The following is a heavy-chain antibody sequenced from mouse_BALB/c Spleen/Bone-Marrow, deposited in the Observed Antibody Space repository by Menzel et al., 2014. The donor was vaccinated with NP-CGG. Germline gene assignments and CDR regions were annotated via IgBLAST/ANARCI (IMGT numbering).Heavy chain of an antibody. V-gene: IGHV1S56*01. CDR2: IYPGNVNT. CDR1: GYTFTSYY. Sequence: QVQPQQSGPELVKPGASVRISCKAAGYTFTSYYIHWVKQRPGQGLQWIGWIYPGNVNTKYNEKFKGKATLTADKSSSTAYIQLSSLTSEDSAVYFCAREANWNFDYWGQGTTLTVSS. D-gene: IGHD4-1*01. CDR3: AREANWNFDY. J-gene: IGHJ2*01.